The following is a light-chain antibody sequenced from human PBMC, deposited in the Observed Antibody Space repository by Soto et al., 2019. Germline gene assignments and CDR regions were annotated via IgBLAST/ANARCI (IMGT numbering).Light chain of an antibody. CDR1: NSDVGGHNY. Sequence: QSALTQPASVSGYPGQSITISCAGSNSDVGGHNYVSWYQQHPGKAPKLLIYEVTSRPSGVSNRFSGSKSGNTASLTISGLQAEDEAAYFCGSYTSANTLIFGGGTKLTVL. CDR3: GSYTSANTLI. J-gene: IGLJ2*01. V-gene: IGLV2-14*01. CDR2: EVT.